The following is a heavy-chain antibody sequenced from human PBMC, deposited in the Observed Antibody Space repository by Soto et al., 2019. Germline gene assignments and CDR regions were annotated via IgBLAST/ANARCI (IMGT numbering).Heavy chain of an antibody. V-gene: IGHV3-30*18. J-gene: IGHJ5*02. CDR3: AQDRSYYDSSGYYPRWFDP. Sequence: PGGSLRLSCAASGFTFSSYGMHWVRQAPGKGLEWVAVISYDGSNKYYADSVKGRFTISRDNSKNTLYLQMNSLRAEDTAVYYCAQDRSYYDSSGYYPRWFDPWGQGTLVTVSS. CDR2: ISYDGSNK. CDR1: GFTFSSYG. D-gene: IGHD3-22*01.